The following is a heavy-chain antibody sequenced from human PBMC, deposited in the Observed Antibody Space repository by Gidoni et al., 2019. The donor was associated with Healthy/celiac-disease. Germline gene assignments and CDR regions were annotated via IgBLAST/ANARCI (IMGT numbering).Heavy chain of an antibody. V-gene: IGHV3-49*04. CDR1: GFTFGDYA. D-gene: IGHD2-15*01. CDR3: LSYGGNKGEGY. CDR2: IRSKAYGGTT. J-gene: IGHJ4*02. Sequence: EVQLVESGGGLVQPGRSLRLSCTASGFTFGDYAMSWVRQAPGKGLEWVGFIRSKAYGGTTEYAASVKGRFTISRDDSKSIAYLQMNSLKTEDTAVYYCLSYGGNKGEGYWGQGTLVTVSS.